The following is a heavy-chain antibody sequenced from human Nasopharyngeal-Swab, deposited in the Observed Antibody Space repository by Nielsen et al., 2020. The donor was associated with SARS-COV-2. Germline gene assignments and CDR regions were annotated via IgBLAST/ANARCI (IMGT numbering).Heavy chain of an antibody. CDR1: GFTFSSYA. CDR3: ARDYYDSSGYSDYGMDV. V-gene: IGHV3-30-3*01. J-gene: IGHJ6*02. D-gene: IGHD3-22*01. CDR2: ISYDGSNK. Sequence: GESLKISCAASGFTFSSYAMHWVRQAPGKGPEWVAVISYDGSNKYHADSVKGRFTISRDTYKNTLYPQMKSLRAEDTAVYYCARDYYDSSGYSDYGMDVWGQGTTVNVSS.